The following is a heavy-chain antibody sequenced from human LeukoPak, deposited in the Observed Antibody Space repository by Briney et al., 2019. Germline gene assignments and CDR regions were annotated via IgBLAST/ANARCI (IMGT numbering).Heavy chain of an antibody. J-gene: IGHJ4*02. CDR1: GGSISGTNW. Sequence: SETLSLTCGVSGGSISGTNWWSWVRQPPGQGLEWIGEISLAGQTNYNPSLNGRVTMSLDKSSNQLSLHLTSVTAADTATYFCSRESGPFCPLGYWGQGALVIVSS. D-gene: IGHD1-26*01. CDR2: ISLAGQT. V-gene: IGHV4/OR15-8*02. CDR3: SRESGPFCPLGY.